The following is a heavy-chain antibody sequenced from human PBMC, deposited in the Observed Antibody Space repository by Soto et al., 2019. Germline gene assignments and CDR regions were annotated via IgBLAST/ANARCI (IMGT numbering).Heavy chain of an antibody. CDR3: ANSAGDYYDSSVGSYFDY. Sequence: GGSLRLSCAASGFTFSSYAMSWVRQAPGKGLEWVSAISGSGGSTYYADSVKDRFTISRDNSKNTLYLQMNSLRAEDTAVYYCANSAGDYYDSSVGSYFDYWGQGTLVTVSS. J-gene: IGHJ4*02. V-gene: IGHV3-23*01. CDR2: ISGSGGST. D-gene: IGHD3-22*01. CDR1: GFTFSSYA.